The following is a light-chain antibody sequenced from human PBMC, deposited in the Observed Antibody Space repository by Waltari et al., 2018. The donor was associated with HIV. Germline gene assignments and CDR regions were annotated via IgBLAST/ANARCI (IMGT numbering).Light chain of an antibody. J-gene: IGLJ3*02. CDR1: RSNIGLND. CDR3: AAWDGSLRGGV. CDR2: TNN. Sequence: QSVLTQPPSASGTPGQRVTISCSGSRSNIGLNDVSWYQHRPGTALKLLIFTNNQRPSWVPDRFSASKSGTSASLAISALQSDDEADYYCAAWDGSLRGGVFGGGTKLTV. V-gene: IGLV1-47*01.